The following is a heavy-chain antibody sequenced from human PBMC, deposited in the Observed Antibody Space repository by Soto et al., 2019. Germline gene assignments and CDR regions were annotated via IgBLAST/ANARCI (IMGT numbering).Heavy chain of an antibody. CDR2: IYHSGST. D-gene: IGHD5-18*01. V-gene: IGHV4-4*02. CDR1: GGSISSSNW. J-gene: IGHJ5*02. CDR3: ARTPHYTAMDGNWFDP. Sequence: QVQLQESGPGLVKPSGTLSLNCAVSGGSISSSNWWSWVRQPPGKGLEWIGEIYHSGSTNYNPSLKSRVTISVDKSKNHFSLKLSSVTAADTDVYYCARTPHYTAMDGNWFDPWGQGTLVNVSS.